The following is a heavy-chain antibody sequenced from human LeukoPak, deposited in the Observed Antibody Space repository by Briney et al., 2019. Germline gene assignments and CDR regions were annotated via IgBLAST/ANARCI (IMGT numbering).Heavy chain of an antibody. CDR2: IYYSGST. CDR3: ARVSGYHSVQH. J-gene: IGHJ1*01. V-gene: IGHV4-59*01. Sequence: SETLSLTCTVSGGSISSYYWSWIRQPPGKGLEWIGYIYYSGSTNYNPSLKSRVTISVDTSKNQFSLKLSSVTAADTAVYYCARVSGYHSVQHWGQGTLVTVSS. CDR1: GGSISSYY. D-gene: IGHD3-22*01.